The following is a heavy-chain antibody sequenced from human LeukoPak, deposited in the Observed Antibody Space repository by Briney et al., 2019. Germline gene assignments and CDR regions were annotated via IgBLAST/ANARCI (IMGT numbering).Heavy chain of an antibody. D-gene: IGHD3-22*01. CDR1: GFPFSTYA. V-gene: IGHV3-30*18. CDR3: VKNDYFDSNGYYTY. Sequence: GGSLRLSCAASGFPFSTYAMHWVRQAPGKGPEWVAVISKDGSNEYYADSVKGRFTISRDNSKNTLYLQMNSLRAEDTAVYYCVKNDYFDSNGYYTYWGQGTLVTVSS. J-gene: IGHJ4*02. CDR2: ISKDGSNE.